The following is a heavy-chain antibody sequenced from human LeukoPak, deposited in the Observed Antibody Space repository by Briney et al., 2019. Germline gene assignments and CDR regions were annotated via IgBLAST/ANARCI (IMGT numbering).Heavy chain of an antibody. D-gene: IGHD3-22*01. CDR3: AGDQDSSGGGDY. J-gene: IGHJ4*02. Sequence: GGSLRLSCAASGFTFSSYSMNWVRQAPGKGLEWVSSISSSSSYIYYADSVKGRFTISRDNAKNSLYLQMNSLRAEDTAVYYCAGDQDSSGGGDYWGQGTLVTVSS. CDR2: ISSSSSYI. CDR1: GFTFSSYS. V-gene: IGHV3-21*01.